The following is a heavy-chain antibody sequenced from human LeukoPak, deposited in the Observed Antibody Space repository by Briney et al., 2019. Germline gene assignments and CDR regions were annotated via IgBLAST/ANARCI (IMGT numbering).Heavy chain of an antibody. D-gene: IGHD6-13*01. CDR3: ARDSSFDSSGWFTWFDS. J-gene: IGHJ5*01. V-gene: IGHV4-4*07. CDR2: IDSSGST. CDR1: GGSIGGYY. Sequence: SETLSLTCTVSGGSIGGYYWSWVRQAAGKGLEWIGRIDSSGSTNYSPSLKSRVTMSVDTSKNQFSLWLASVTAADTAVFFCARDSSFDSSGWFTWFDSWGQGIMVTASS.